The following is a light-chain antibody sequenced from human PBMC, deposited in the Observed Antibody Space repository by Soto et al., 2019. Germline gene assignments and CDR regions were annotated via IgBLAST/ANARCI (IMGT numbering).Light chain of an antibody. CDR3: QQYNNWPPVT. Sequence: EVVMTQSPATLSVSPGERGTLSCRSSQSVSSNLAWYQQKPGQAPRLLIYGASSRATGIPVRFSGSGSGTEFTLTISSLQSEDLAVYYCQQYNNWPPVTFGQGTKV. CDR2: GAS. J-gene: IGKJ1*01. V-gene: IGKV3-15*01. CDR1: QSVSSN.